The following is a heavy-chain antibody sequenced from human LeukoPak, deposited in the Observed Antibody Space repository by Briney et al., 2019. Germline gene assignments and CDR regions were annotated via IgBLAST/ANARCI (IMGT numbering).Heavy chain of an antibody. Sequence: GGSLRLSCAASEFTLSSFAMHWVRQAPGKGLEWVAVISYDGSNKYYADSVKGRFTISRDNSKNTLYLQMNSLRAEDTAVYYCAKDRSNIVEQWLGLFDYWGQGTLVTVSS. CDR1: EFTLSSFA. J-gene: IGHJ4*02. D-gene: IGHD6-19*01. CDR2: ISYDGSNK. CDR3: AKDRSNIVEQWLGLFDY. V-gene: IGHV3-30-3*01.